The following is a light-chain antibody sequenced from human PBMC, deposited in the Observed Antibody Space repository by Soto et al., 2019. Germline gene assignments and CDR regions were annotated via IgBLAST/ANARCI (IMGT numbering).Light chain of an antibody. Sequence: QSALTQPASVSGSPGQSITISCTGTSSDVGSYTYVSWYQQHPDKAPKLIIYEVNNRPSGVSHRFSGSKSGNTASLTISGLQAEDEADYYCCSYTTSGTLVFGGGTKVTVL. CDR2: EVN. CDR1: SSDVGSYTY. J-gene: IGLJ3*02. V-gene: IGLV2-14*01. CDR3: CSYTTSGTLV.